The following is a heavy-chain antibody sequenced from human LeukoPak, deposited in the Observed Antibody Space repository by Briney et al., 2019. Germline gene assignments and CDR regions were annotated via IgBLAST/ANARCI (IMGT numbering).Heavy chain of an antibody. D-gene: IGHD5/OR15-5a*01. J-gene: IGHJ3*02. V-gene: IGHV3-23*01. CDR2: ISGSGGST. Sequence: GGSLRLSCAASGFTFSSYAMSWVRQDPGKGLEWVSAISGSGGSTYYADSVKGRFTISRDNSKNTLYLQMNSLRAEDTAVYYCTRGRVPFIGDAFDIWGQGTMVTVSS. CDR1: GFTFSSYA. CDR3: TRGRVPFIGDAFDI.